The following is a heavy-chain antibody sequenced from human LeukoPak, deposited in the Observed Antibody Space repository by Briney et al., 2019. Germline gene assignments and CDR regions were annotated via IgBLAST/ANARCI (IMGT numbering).Heavy chain of an antibody. CDR1: GGSISSGGYY. CDR2: IYHSGST. D-gene: IGHD3-16*01. J-gene: IGHJ1*01. V-gene: IGHV4-30-2*01. CDR3: ARVGSYGYVRVGY. Sequence: SETLSLTCTVSGGSISSGGYYWSWIRQPPGKGLEWIGYIYHSGSTYYNPSLKSRVTISIDTSKNQFSLKLSSVTAADTAVYYCARVGSYGYVRVGYWGQGTLVTVSS.